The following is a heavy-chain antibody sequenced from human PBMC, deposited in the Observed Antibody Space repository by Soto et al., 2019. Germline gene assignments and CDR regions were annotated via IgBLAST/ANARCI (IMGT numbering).Heavy chain of an antibody. CDR1: GFTFNTYS. CDR2: ISGSGDGT. Sequence: GGSLRLSCAASGFTFNTYSMTWVRQAPGKGLEWVSGISGSGDGTYYADSVKGRFTISRDNSRNTLYLHLNSLRVEDTAVYYCVKDLLHLARVYWGQGTLVTVSS. J-gene: IGHJ4*02. D-gene: IGHD3-22*01. V-gene: IGHV3-23*01. CDR3: VKDLLHLARVY.